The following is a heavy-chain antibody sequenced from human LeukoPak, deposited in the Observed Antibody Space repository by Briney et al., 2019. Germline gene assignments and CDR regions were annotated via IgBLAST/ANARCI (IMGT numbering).Heavy chain of an antibody. CDR1: GFTFASYA. CDR3: ARVTRGWYIDY. D-gene: IGHD6-19*01. J-gene: IGHJ4*02. V-gene: IGHV3-23*01. Sequence: GGTLRLSCAASGFTFASYAMNWVRQAPGKGLEWVSAISGSGDSTYYADSVKGRFTISRDNSKNALYLQMNSLRAEDTAVYYCARVTRGWYIDYWGQGTLVTVSS. CDR2: ISGSGDST.